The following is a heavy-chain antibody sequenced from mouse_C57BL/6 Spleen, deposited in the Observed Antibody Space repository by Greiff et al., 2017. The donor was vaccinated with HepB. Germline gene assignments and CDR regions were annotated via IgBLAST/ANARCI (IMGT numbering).Heavy chain of an antibody. CDR2: IDPETGGT. V-gene: IGHV1-15*01. CDR1: GYTFTGYE. J-gene: IGHJ2*01. Sequence: VKLQESGAELVRPGASVTLSCKASGYTFTGYEMHWVKQTPVHGLEWIGAIDPETGGTAYNQKFKGKAILTADKSSSTAYMELRSLTSEDSAVYYCTRAGTLDYWGQGTTLTVSS. D-gene: IGHD4-1*01. CDR3: TRAGTLDY.